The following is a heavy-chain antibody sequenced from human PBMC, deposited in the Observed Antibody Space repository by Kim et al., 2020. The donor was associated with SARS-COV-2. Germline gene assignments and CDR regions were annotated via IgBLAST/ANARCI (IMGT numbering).Heavy chain of an antibody. CDR2: IRSKANSDAT. CDR3: IRLHDYGAD. Sequence: GGSLRLSCVASGFIVSGSAMHWVRQASGKGLEWVGRIRSKANSDATGYAASVKGRFTVSRDDSKNTAYLQMNSLKTEDTAVYYCIRLHDYGADWGQGTLVTVSS. D-gene: IGHD4-17*01. CDR1: GFIVSGSA. V-gene: IGHV3-73*01. J-gene: IGHJ4*02.